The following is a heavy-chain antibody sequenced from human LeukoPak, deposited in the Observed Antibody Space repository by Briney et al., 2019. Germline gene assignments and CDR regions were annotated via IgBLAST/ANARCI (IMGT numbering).Heavy chain of an antibody. V-gene: IGHV3-21*01. D-gene: IGHD6-19*01. J-gene: IGHJ2*01. CDR2: ISSSSSYI. CDR1: GFTFSSYS. CDR3: ARMQFRSWYFDL. Sequence: PGGSLRLSCAASGFTFSSYSMNWVRQAPGKGREWVSSISSSSSYIYYADSVKGRFTISRDNAKNSLYLQMNSLRAEDTAVYYCARMQFRSWYFDLWGRGTLVTVSS.